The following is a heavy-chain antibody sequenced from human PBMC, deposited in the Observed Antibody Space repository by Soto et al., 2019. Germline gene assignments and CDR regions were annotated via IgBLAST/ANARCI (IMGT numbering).Heavy chain of an antibody. D-gene: IGHD3-10*01. CDR2: ISSSSSTI. J-gene: IGHJ4*02. Sequence: EVQLVESGGGLVQPGGSLRLSCAASGFTFSSYSMNWVRQAPGKGLEWVSYISSSSSTIYYADSVKGRFTIARDNAKNSLYLQMNSLRAADTAVYYCVVIGSGTDSDYWGQGTLVTVSS. CDR3: VVIGSGTDSDY. CDR1: GFTFSSYS. V-gene: IGHV3-48*01.